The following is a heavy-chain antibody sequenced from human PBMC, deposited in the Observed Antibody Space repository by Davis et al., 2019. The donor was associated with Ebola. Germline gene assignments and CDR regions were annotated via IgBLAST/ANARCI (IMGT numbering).Heavy chain of an antibody. Sequence: SSSGSTIYYADSVKGRFTISRDNAKNSLYLQMNSLRAEDTAVYYCARDDYGDPAYFDYWGQGTLVTVSS. D-gene: IGHD4-17*01. CDR3: ARDDYGDPAYFDY. V-gene: IGHV3-11*01. J-gene: IGHJ4*02. CDR2: SSSGSTI.